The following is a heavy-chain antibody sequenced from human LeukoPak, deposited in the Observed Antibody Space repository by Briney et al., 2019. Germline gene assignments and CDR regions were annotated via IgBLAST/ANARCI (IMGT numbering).Heavy chain of an antibody. CDR2: INPNSGGT. J-gene: IGHJ4*02. V-gene: IGHV1-2*02. CDR3: ARDRVTRLYYFDY. CDR1: GYTFTGYY. D-gene: IGHD2-21*02. Sequence: ASVKVSCKASGYTFTGYYMHWVRQAPGQGLEWMGWINPNSGGTNYAQKFQGRVTMTRDTSISTAYMELSRLRSDDTAVYYCARDRVTRLYYFDYWGQGTPVTVSS.